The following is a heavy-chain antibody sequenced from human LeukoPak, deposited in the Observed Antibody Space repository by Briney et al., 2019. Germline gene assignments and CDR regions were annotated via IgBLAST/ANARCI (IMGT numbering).Heavy chain of an antibody. CDR2: ISYDGSNK. CDR3: ASLGRLYYDSSGYYLDY. V-gene: IGHV3-30-3*01. J-gene: IGHJ4*02. D-gene: IGHD3-22*01. CDR1: GFPFSSYA. Sequence: VLSGGSLRLSCAASGFPFSSYAMHWVRQAPGKGQEWVAVISYDGSNKYYADSVKGRFTISRDNAKNSLYLQMNSLRDEDTAVYYCASLGRLYYDSSGYYLDYWGQGALVTVSS.